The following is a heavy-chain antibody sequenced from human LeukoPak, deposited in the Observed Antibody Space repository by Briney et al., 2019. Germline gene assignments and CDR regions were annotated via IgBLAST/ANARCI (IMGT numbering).Heavy chain of an antibody. CDR3: ARANYDSSGYYLDFQH. CDR1: GFTFSTYY. J-gene: IGHJ1*01. D-gene: IGHD3-22*01. V-gene: IGHV3-21*01. Sequence: SGGSLRLSCAASGFTFSTYYMNWVRQAPGKGLEWVSFITGSSSYIYYADSVKGRFTISRDNAKNSLYLQMNSLRAEDTAVYYCARANYDSSGYYLDFQHWGQGTLVTVSS. CDR2: ITGSSSYI.